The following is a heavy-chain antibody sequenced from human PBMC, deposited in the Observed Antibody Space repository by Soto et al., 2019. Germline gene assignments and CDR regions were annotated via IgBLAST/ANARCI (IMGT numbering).Heavy chain of an antibody. D-gene: IGHD5-12*01. Sequence: PSETLSLTCTVSGGSISSYYWSWIRQPPGKGLEWIGYIYYSGSTNYNPSLKSRVTISVDTSKNQFSLKLSSVTAADTAVYYCARKRRDGYKYYFDYWGQGSLVTVSS. CDR2: IYYSGST. CDR3: ARKRRDGYKYYFDY. V-gene: IGHV4-59*01. CDR1: GGSISSYY. J-gene: IGHJ4*02.